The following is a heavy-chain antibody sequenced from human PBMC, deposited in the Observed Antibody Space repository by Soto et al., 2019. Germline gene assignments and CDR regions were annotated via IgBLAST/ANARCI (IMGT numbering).Heavy chain of an antibody. V-gene: IGHV5-51*01. CDR1: GYTFSNFW. D-gene: IGHD6-13*01. CDR3: ARSPRSSPYFDY. J-gene: IGHJ4*02. Sequence: GESLKISCQSSGYTFSNFWIGWVRQLPGKGLEWMGIIYPGDHETRYSPSFHGKVTISADRSVNTAYLQWNSLEASDTAFYFCARSPRSSPYFDYWGQGALVTVSS. CDR2: IYPGDHET.